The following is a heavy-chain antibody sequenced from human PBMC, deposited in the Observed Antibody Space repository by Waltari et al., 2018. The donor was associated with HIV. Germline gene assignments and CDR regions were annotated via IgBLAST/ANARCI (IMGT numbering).Heavy chain of an antibody. D-gene: IGHD5-12*01. CDR2: ITPVFGTT. CDR3: AASPERPGFEAPLFFFDY. CDR1: RDVFTNFS. J-gene: IGHJ4*02. Sequence: VQLVQSGAEMKKPGSSVRVSCKCSRDVFTNFSFNWLRQAPGQRPEWMAVITPVFGTTDYARKFRGRDTLRAHKSASTIYMDVRGLSSGDTAVYYCAASPERPGFEAPLFFFDYWGQGTLITVSS. V-gene: IGHV1-69*13.